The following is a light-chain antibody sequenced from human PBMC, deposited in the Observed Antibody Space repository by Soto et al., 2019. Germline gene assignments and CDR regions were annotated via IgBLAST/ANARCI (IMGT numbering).Light chain of an antibody. CDR3: QQYDNLPPFT. Sequence: DIQMTQSPSSLSASVGDRVTITCQASQDISNYLNWYQQKPWKAPKLLIYDASNLETGVPSRFSGSGSGTDFTFTISSLQPEDIATYYCQQYDNLPPFTVGPGTKVDSK. V-gene: IGKV1-33*01. CDR1: QDISNY. CDR2: DAS. J-gene: IGKJ3*01.